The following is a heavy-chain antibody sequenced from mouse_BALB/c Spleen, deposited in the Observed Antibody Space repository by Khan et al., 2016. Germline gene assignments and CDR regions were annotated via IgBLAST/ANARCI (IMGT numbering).Heavy chain of an antibody. CDR2: IWWDDDK. Sequence: QVTLKESGPGILQPSQTLSLTCSFSGFSLSTSGMGVGWFRQPSGKGLEWLAHIWWDDDKRYNPALKSRLTIAKETSSNQVFLKFASVDTADTATYYCARMGGYYGVYARDYWGRGTSVNVSS. CDR1: GFSLSTSGMG. J-gene: IGHJ4*01. V-gene: IGHV8-8*01. D-gene: IGHD1-2*01. CDR3: ARMGGYYGVYARDY.